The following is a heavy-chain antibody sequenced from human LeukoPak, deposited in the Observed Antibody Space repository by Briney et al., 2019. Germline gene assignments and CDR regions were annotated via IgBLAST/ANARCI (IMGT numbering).Heavy chain of an antibody. V-gene: IGHV4-59*08. Sequence: SETLSLTCTVSGPSISGDYWSWIRQPPGKGLEWIGYVYFTGDTNSNPSLKNRVTISMDTSKNQVSLKVTSVTAADTAVYYCARHPFSSPFDYWGQGTLVAVSS. CDR3: ARHPFSSPFDY. CDR1: GPSISGDY. J-gene: IGHJ4*02. CDR2: VYFTGDT.